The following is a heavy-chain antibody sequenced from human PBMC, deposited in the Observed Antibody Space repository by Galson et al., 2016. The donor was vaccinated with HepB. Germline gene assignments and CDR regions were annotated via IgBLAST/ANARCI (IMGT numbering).Heavy chain of an antibody. CDR1: GFTFSTYY. J-gene: IGHJ3*02. CDR3: ARERFCSSATCYVGDAFHI. D-gene: IGHD2-2*01. V-gene: IGHV3-7*05. Sequence: SLRLSCAASGFTFSTYYMTWVRQPPGKGLEWVAGIKQDGSEKYYVDSVKGRFTISRDNAKNSLYVQMDSLRAEDTDVYFCARERFCSSATCYVGDAFHIGGQGTMVTVSS. CDR2: IKQDGSEK.